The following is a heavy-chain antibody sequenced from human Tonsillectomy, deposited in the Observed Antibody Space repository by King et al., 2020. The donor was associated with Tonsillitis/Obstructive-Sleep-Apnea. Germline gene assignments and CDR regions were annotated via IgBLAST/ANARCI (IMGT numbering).Heavy chain of an antibody. Sequence: QLQESGPGLVKPSETLSLTCTVSGGSISSYYWSWIRQPPGKGLEWIGYIFYSGSTNYNPSLTRRVTISLEKSTNQFSLKLSSVTAADTAVYYCAGSLLGYCSGGSCASGPFDIWGQGTLVTVSS. CDR3: AGSLLGYCSGGSCASGPFDI. J-gene: IGHJ3*02. D-gene: IGHD2-15*01. CDR1: GGSISSYY. CDR2: IFYSGST. V-gene: IGHV4-59*01.